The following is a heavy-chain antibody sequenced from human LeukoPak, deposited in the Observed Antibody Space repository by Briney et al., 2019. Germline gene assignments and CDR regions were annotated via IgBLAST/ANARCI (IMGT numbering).Heavy chain of an antibody. Sequence: ASVKVSCKASGYTFTSYDINWVRQATGQGLEWMGWMNPNSGNTGYAQKFQGRVAMTRNTSISTAYMELSSLRSEDTAVYYCARDVVGATPYYYYYMDVWGKGTTVTVSS. J-gene: IGHJ6*03. CDR1: GYTFTSYD. CDR2: MNPNSGNT. D-gene: IGHD1-26*01. V-gene: IGHV1-8*01. CDR3: ARDVVGATPYYYYYMDV.